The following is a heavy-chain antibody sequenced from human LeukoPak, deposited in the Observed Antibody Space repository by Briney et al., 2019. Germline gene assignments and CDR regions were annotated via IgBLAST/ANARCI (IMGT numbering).Heavy chain of an antibody. J-gene: IGHJ3*02. D-gene: IGHD3-22*01. Sequence: GGSLRLSCAASGFTFSSYAMSWVRQAPGKGLEWVSAISGSGGSTYYADSVKGRFTISRDNSKNTLYLQMNSLRAEDTAVYYCTKDSSPIYYYDSSGYPTDAFDIWGQGTMVTVSS. CDR2: ISGSGGST. V-gene: IGHV3-23*01. CDR1: GFTFSSYA. CDR3: TKDSSPIYYYDSSGYPTDAFDI.